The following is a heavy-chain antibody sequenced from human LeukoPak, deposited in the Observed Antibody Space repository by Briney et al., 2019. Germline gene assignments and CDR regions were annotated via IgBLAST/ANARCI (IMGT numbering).Heavy chain of an antibody. D-gene: IGHD3-22*01. Sequence: GASVKVSYKASGYTFTSYYMHWVRQDPGQGLEWMGIINPSDGDTNYAQKFQGRVTMTRDTSTSTVYMELSSLRSEDTAVYYCARGARREITMIEGSWGQGTLVTVSS. V-gene: IGHV1-46*01. CDR3: ARGARREITMIEGS. CDR2: INPSDGDT. J-gene: IGHJ4*02. CDR1: GYTFTSYY.